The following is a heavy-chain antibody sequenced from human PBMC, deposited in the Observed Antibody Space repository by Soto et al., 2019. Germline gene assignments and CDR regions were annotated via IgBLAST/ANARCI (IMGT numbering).Heavy chain of an antibody. CDR3: ARGPDYSSSYYYYYGMDV. Sequence: PGESLKISCKGSGYSFTSYWIGWVRQMPGKGLEWMGIIYPGDSDTRYSPSFQGQVTISADKSISTAYLQWSSLKASDTAMYYCARGPDYSSSYYYYYGMDVWGQGTTVTVSS. V-gene: IGHV5-51*01. CDR2: IYPGDSDT. CDR1: GYSFTSYW. D-gene: IGHD6-6*01. J-gene: IGHJ6*02.